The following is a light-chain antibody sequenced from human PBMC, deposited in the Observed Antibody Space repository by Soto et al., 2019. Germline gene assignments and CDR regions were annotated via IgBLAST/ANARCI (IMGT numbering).Light chain of an antibody. V-gene: IGKV3-11*01. CDR3: QQRTNWLWT. CDR1: QSVSNNY. Sequence: EIVLTQSPGTLSLSPGERATFSCRASQSVSNNYLAWYQHNPGQAPRLLIFDASYRAAGIPARFRGSGSGTDFTLTIDSLEPEDFAVYYCQQRTNWLWTFGPGTKVDIK. J-gene: IGKJ1*01. CDR2: DAS.